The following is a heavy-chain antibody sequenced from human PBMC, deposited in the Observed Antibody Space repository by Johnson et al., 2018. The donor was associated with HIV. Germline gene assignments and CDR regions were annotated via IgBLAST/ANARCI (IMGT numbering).Heavy chain of an antibody. CDR3: ASTCGGDCSRGDAFDI. CDR2: ISYDGSNK. V-gene: IGHV3-30-3*01. D-gene: IGHD2-21*02. Sequence: QVQLVESGGGVVQPGRSLRLSCAASGFTFSSYALHWVRQAPGTGLAWVAVISYDGSNKYYADSVKGRFTISRDNAKNSLYLQMNSLRAEDTAVYYCASTCGGDCSRGDAFDIWGQGTMVTVSS. CDR1: GFTFSSYA. J-gene: IGHJ3*02.